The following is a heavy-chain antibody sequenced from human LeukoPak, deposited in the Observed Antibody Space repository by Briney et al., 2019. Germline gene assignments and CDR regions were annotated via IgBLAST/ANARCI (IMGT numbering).Heavy chain of an antibody. CDR2: IKQDGSEK. Sequence: PGGSLRLSCAASGFTLSAYWMSWVRHAPGKGLEWVANIKQDGSEKYYVDSVTSRFTISGDNAKNSLYLQMSSLRVDDTAVYYCARLEPRDGDKYRPGAFGYWGQGTLVTVSS. CDR3: ARLEPRDGDKYRPGAFGY. V-gene: IGHV3-7*01. CDR1: GFTLSAYW. J-gene: IGHJ4*02. D-gene: IGHD5-24*01.